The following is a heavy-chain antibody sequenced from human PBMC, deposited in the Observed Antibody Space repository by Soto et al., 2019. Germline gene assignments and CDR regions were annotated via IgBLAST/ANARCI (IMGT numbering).Heavy chain of an antibody. D-gene: IGHD2-2*01. CDR1: GFTFRSYW. Sequence: EVQLVESGGVLVQPGGSLRLSCAASGFTFRSYWMHWVRQAPGKGLVWVSRINGGGSSTSYADSVKGRFTIARDNAKNTLYLQMNSLRAEDTAVYYCARGLVVPAGDAFDIWGQGTMVTVSS. CDR3: ARGLVVPAGDAFDI. CDR2: INGGGSST. V-gene: IGHV3-74*01. J-gene: IGHJ3*02.